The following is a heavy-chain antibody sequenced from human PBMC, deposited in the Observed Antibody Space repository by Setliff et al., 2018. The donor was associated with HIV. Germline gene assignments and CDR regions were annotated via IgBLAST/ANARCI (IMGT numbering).Heavy chain of an antibody. CDR2: IYPGDSDT. CDR3: VRHRSAVAGTRIGYCYYMDV. V-gene: IGHV5-51*01. D-gene: IGHD6-19*01. J-gene: IGHJ6*03. Sequence: PRESLKISCQGSGYSFTSYWIGWVRQMPGKGLEWMGIIYPGDSDTRYSPSFQGQVTISADKSISTAYLQWSSLKASDTAIYYCVRHRSAVAGTRIGYCYYMDVWGKGTTVTVSS. CDR1: GYSFTSYW.